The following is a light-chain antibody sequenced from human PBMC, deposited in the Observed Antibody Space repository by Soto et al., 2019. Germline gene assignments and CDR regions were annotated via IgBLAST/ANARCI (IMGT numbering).Light chain of an antibody. J-gene: IGKJ4*01. CDR2: DAS. Sequence: DIQMTQSTSALSASVGDRVTITSRASQSISRWLAWSQQKAGKAPKLLIYDASNLQSGVSSRFSGSGSGTEFTLTITSLQPDDFATYYCQQYSSFLTFGGGTKVEI. V-gene: IGKV1-5*01. CDR1: QSISRW. CDR3: QQYSSFLT.